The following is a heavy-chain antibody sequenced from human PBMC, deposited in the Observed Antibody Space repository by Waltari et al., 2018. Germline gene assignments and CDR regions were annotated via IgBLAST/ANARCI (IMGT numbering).Heavy chain of an antibody. V-gene: IGHV3-21*02. D-gene: IGHD1-26*01. CDR1: EFTFRAYA. J-gene: IGHJ6*02. Sequence: EVQLVESGGDLATPGGSLRLSCVGSEFTFRAYAMHRVRQGPGKGLEWLSSLSSGASHTDYADSVKGRFTISRDDAKNSVYLEMKRLRVDDTAVYYCARDSFGHGRQSSYHFGMDVWGQGTTVTVSS. CDR2: LSSGASHT. CDR3: ARDSFGHGRQSSYHFGMDV.